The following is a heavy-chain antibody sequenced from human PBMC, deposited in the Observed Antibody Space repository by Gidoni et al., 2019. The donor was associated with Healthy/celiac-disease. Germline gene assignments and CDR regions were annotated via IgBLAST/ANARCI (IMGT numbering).Heavy chain of an antibody. CDR1: GFTFSSYA. J-gene: IGHJ6*02. D-gene: IGHD6-19*01. Sequence: QVQLVESGGGVVQPGRSLRLSCAASGFTFSSYAMHWVRQAPGKGLEWVAVISYDGSNKYYADSVKGRFTISRDNSKNTLYLQMNSLRAEDTAVDYCAREGEEQWLDAYYYGMDVWGQGTTVTVSS. CDR2: ISYDGSNK. CDR3: AREGEEQWLDAYYYGMDV. V-gene: IGHV3-30-3*01.